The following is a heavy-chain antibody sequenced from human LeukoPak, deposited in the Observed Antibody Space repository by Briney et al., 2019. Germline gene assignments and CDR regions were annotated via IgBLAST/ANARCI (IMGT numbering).Heavy chain of an antibody. V-gene: IGHV4-4*07. Sequence: SETLSLTCTVSGGSISSYYWSWIRQPAGKGLEWIGRIYTSGSTNYNPSLKSRVTMSVDTSKNQFSLKLSSVTAADTAVYYCARFNTYYYDSSGYYRNWYFDLWGRGTLVTVSS. J-gene: IGHJ2*01. CDR3: ARFNTYYYDSSGYYRNWYFDL. D-gene: IGHD3-22*01. CDR2: IYTSGST. CDR1: GGSISSYY.